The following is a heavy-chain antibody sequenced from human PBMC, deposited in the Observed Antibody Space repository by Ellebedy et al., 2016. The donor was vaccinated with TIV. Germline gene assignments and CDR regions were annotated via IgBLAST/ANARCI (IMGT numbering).Heavy chain of an antibody. CDR2: IKKDGSEI. CDR1: GFTFSSYW. CDR3: ARVLTMADYFWYGMDV. Sequence: GESLKISCAASGFTFSSYWMNWVRQAPGKGLEWVANIKKDGSEIYYVDSVKGRFTISRENSKNTLYFQLNSLRAEDTAVYYCARVLTMADYFWYGMDVWGQGTKVTVSS. J-gene: IGHJ6*02. D-gene: IGHD5-12*01. V-gene: IGHV3-7*03.